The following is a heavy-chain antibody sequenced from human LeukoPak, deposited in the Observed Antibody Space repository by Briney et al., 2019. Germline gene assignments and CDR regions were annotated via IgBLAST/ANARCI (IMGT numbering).Heavy chain of an antibody. Sequence: GGSLRLSCAASEFTFSTYGMSWVRQAPGKGLEWVSGINYSGDSTYYADSVKGRFTISRDNSKNTLYLQMNSLRVEDTAVYYCAKHSWWSGYFYFLPFDYWGQGTLVTVSS. V-gene: IGHV3-23*01. CDR3: AKHSWWSGYFYFLPFDY. D-gene: IGHD3-3*01. J-gene: IGHJ4*02. CDR1: EFTFSTYG. CDR2: INYSGDST.